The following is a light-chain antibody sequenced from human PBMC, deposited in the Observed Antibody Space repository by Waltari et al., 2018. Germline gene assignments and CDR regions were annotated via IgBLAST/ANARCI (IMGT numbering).Light chain of an antibody. V-gene: IGKV1-5*03. Sequence: DIQMTQSPSTLSASVGDRVTISCRASQSVGTWLAWYQQKPGKAPKLLIYMASSLESGVPSRFSGSGSGTEFTLTISSLQPDDIATYSCQQYSSFSTFGQGTKV. CDR2: MAS. J-gene: IGKJ2*01. CDR3: QQYSSFST. CDR1: QSVGTW.